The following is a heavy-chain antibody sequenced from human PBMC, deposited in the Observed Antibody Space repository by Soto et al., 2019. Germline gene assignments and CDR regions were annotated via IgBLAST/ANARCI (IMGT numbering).Heavy chain of an antibody. CDR3: ARYCNGGACYSGSLDY. D-gene: IGHD2-15*01. V-gene: IGHV3-30*09. J-gene: IGHJ4*02. Sequence: QVQMVESGGGVVQPGRSLRLSCAASAFTFRSYDMHWVRQAPGKGLEWLTFISYDGSNEYYADSVKGRFAISRDNSKNTVYLQMNSLRPEDTAVYYCARYCNGGACYSGSLDYGGQGTLVTVSS. CDR2: ISYDGSNE. CDR1: AFTFRSYD.